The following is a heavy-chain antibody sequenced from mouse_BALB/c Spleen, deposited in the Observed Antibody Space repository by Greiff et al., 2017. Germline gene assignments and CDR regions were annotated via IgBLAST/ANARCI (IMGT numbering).Heavy chain of an antibody. Sequence: EVMLVESGGGLVKPGGSLKLSCAASGFTFSSYAMSWVRQSPEKRLEWVAEISSGGSYTYYPDTVTGRFTISRDNAKNTLYLEMSSLRSEDTAMYYCARYYHYFDYWGQGTTLTVSS. D-gene: IGHD1-1*02. V-gene: IGHV5-9-4*01. CDR1: GFTFSSYA. CDR2: ISSGGSYT. CDR3: ARYYHYFDY. J-gene: IGHJ2*01.